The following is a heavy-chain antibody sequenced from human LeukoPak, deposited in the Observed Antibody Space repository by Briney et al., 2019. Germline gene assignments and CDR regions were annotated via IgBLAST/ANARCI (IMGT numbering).Heavy chain of an antibody. CDR3: AKDDASSSWSGGVGGFDY. CDR1: GFTFSSYA. Sequence: GGSLRLSCAASGFTFSSYAMRWVRQAPGKGLEWVSAISGSGGSTYYADSVKGRFTISRDNSKNTLYRQMKSMRADDTAVYYCAKDDASSSWSGGVGGFDYWGQGTLVTVSS. D-gene: IGHD6-13*01. J-gene: IGHJ4*02. V-gene: IGHV3-23*01. CDR2: ISGSGGST.